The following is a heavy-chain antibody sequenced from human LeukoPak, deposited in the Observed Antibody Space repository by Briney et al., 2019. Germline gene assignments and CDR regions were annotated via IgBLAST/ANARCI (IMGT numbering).Heavy chain of an antibody. CDR3: AKFFGSGSYSPSGFDN. V-gene: IGHV3-23*01. D-gene: IGHD3-10*01. CDR2: ISGSGSST. CDR1: GFTFSSYA. Sequence: PGGSLRLSCAASGFTFSSYAMSWVRPAPGKGLEWVSTISGSGSSTYYADSVKGRFTISRDNSKNTLYLQMNSLRAEDTAVYYCAKFFGSGSYSPSGFDNWGQGTPVTVSS. J-gene: IGHJ4*02.